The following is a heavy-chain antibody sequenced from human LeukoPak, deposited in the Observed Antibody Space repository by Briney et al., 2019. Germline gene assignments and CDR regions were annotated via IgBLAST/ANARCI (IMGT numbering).Heavy chain of an antibody. Sequence: PGGSLRLSCAASGFTSSGYAVHWVRQGPGKGLDWVAVISFDGSDQYYADSVKGRFTISRDNSQNTVSLHMNSLKTEDTAVYFCARLSRSGATYFYYGMDVWGQGTLVTVSS. CDR3: ARLSRSGATYFYYGMDV. V-gene: IGHV3-30*04. D-gene: IGHD3-22*01. CDR2: ISFDGSDQ. J-gene: IGHJ6*02. CDR1: GFTSSGYA.